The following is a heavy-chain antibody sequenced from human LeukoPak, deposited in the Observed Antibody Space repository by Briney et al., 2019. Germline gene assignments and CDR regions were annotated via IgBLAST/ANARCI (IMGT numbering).Heavy chain of an antibody. V-gene: IGHV3-21*01. CDR3: ARGRSVLLWFGELSTLTDY. D-gene: IGHD3-10*01. CDR1: GFTFSSYS. J-gene: IGHJ4*02. Sequence: GGSLRLSCAASGFTFSSYSMNWVRQAPGKGLEWVSSISSSSSYIYYADSVKGRFTISRDNAKNSLYLQMNSLRAEDTAVYYCARGRSVLLWFGELSTLTDYWGQGTLVTVSS. CDR2: ISSSSSYI.